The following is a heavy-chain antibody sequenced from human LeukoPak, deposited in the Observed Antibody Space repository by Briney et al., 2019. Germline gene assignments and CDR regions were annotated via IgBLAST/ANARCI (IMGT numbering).Heavy chain of an antibody. V-gene: IGHV3-53*01. CDR1: GFTVSSNY. Sequence: PGGSLRLSCAASGFTVSSNYMSWVRQAPGKGLEWGSVIYSGGSTYYADSAKGRFTISRDNSKNTLYLQMNSLRAEDTAVYYCARVVSGATYYMDVWGKGTTVTVSS. CDR3: ARVVSGATYYMDV. CDR2: IYSGGST. D-gene: IGHD1-26*01. J-gene: IGHJ6*03.